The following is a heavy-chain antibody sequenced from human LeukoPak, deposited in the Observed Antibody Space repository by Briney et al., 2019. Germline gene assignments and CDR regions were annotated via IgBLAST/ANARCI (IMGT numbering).Heavy chain of an antibody. J-gene: IGHJ6*02. CDR1: GFTFSSYA. D-gene: IGHD2-2*01. CDR2: ISSSGSTI. Sequence: PGGSLRLSCAASGFTFSSYAMSWVRQAPGKGLEWVSYISSSGSTIYYADSVKGRFTISRDNAKNPLYLQMNSLRAEDTAVYYCAREANIVVVPAAPYYYYGMDVWGQGTTVTVSS. CDR3: AREANIVVVPAAPYYYYGMDV. V-gene: IGHV3-48*03.